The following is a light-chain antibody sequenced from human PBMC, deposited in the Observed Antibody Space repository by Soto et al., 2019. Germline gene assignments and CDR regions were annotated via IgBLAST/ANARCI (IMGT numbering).Light chain of an antibody. CDR1: QDVKTD. Sequence: DIQMTQSPSSLSASVGDRATLTCRASQDVKTDLAWFQQEPGKAPKSLIYAASRLQNGVPSKFSGSGSGTDFSLTISSLQPEDFATYYCQQYYSYPYTFGQGTKLEI. V-gene: IGKV1-16*02. CDR2: AAS. J-gene: IGKJ2*01. CDR3: QQYYSYPYT.